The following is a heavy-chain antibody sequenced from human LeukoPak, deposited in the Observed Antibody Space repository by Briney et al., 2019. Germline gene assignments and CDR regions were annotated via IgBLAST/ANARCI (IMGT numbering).Heavy chain of an antibody. V-gene: IGHV3-7*01. J-gene: IGHJ3*02. CDR3: ARDPYYYDSSGYYLSLYVFDI. D-gene: IGHD3-22*01. CDR2: IKQDGGEK. Sequence: GGSLRLSCAASGFSFSTYWMSWVRQAPGKGLEWVANIKQDGGEKYYVDSVKGRFSIARDNAKNSLYLQLNSLRAEDTAIYYCARDPYYYDSSGYYLSLYVFDIWGQGTMVTVSS. CDR1: GFSFSTYW.